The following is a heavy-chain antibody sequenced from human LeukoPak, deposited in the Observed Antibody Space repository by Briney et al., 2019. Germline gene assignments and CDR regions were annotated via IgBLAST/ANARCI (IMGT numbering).Heavy chain of an antibody. D-gene: IGHD3-3*01. J-gene: IGHJ4*02. V-gene: IGHV4-39*01. Sequence: PSETLSLTCTVSGGSISSNSYYWGWIRQPPGKGLEWIGSIYYSGSTYYNPSLKSRVTISVDTSKNQFSLKLSSVTAADTAVYYCARLTFWSGYYYFDYWGQGTLVTVSS. CDR3: ARLTFWSGYYYFDY. CDR1: GGSISSNSYY. CDR2: IYYSGST.